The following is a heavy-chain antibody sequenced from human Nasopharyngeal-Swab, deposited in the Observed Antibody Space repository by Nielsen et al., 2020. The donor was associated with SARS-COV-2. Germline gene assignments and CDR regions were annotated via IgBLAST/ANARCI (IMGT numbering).Heavy chain of an antibody. J-gene: IGHJ4*02. CDR2: INPNSGGT. Sequence: ASVKVSCKASGYTFTGYYMHWVRQAPGQGLEWMGRINPNSGGTNYAQKFQGRVTMTRDTSISTAYMELSSLRSEDTAVYYCARLRTPGYCSGGSCYGAADYWGQGTLVTVSS. CDR1: GYTFTGYY. CDR3: ARLRTPGYCSGGSCYGAADY. D-gene: IGHD2-15*01. V-gene: IGHV1-2*06.